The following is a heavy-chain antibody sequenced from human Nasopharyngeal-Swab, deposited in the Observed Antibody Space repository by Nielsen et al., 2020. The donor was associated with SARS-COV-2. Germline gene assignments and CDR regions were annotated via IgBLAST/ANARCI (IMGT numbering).Heavy chain of an antibody. V-gene: IGHV5-10-1*01. CDR3: ARRWYHYYFMDV. Sequence: KVSCKGSGYSFTSYWISWVRQMPGKGLVWMGRIDPTDSYTNYSPSFQGHVTISADKSLSTAYLQWSNLKASDTAMYYCARRWYHYYFMDVWGKGTTVTVSS. CDR1: GYSFTSYW. CDR2: IDPTDSYT. D-gene: IGHD6-13*01. J-gene: IGHJ6*03.